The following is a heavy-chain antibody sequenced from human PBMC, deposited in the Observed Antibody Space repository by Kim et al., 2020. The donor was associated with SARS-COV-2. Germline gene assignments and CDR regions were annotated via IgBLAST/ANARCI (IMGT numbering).Heavy chain of an antibody. D-gene: IGHD6-19*01. J-gene: IGHJ4*02. CDR1: GFTSLGFSGFG. Sequence: GGSLRLSCVGSGFTSLGFSGFGMNWVRQAPGRGLEWVSLIGNSDSGGTLHDADSVKGRFTISSDNAKNSLYLEMNSLRDDDTAVYCCATQGWEQSLGFWGQGTLVTVSS. CDR2: IGNSDSGGTL. V-gene: IGHV3-48*02. CDR3: ATQGWEQSLGF.